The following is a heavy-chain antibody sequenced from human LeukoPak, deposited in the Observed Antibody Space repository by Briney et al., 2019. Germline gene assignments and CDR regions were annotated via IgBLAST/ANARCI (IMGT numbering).Heavy chain of an antibody. CDR2: IIPIFGTA. D-gene: IGHD3-22*01. V-gene: IGHV1-69*13. Sequence: SVKVSCTASGGTFSSYAISWVRQAPGQGLEWMGGIIPIFGTANYAQKFQGRVTITADESTSTAYMELSSLRSEDTAVYYCARHQGRYYYDSSGYFSYYFDYWGQGTLVTVSS. CDR3: ARHQGRYYYDSSGYFSYYFDY. CDR1: GGTFSSYA. J-gene: IGHJ4*02.